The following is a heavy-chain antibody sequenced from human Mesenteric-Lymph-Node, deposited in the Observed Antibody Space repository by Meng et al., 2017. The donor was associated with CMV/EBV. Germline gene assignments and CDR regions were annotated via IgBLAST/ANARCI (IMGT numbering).Heavy chain of an antibody. Sequence: QVQLQQWGAGLLKPSETLSPTCAVYGGSFSAYYWSWIRQPPGKGLEWIGEINHNGSTNYNPSLKSRITISVDTSKNQFSLKLTSVTAADTAVYFCASLAPLNNTKDKIPSGYWGQGTLVTVSS. V-gene: IGHV4-34*01. CDR1: GGSFSAYY. D-gene: IGHD1-14*01. J-gene: IGHJ4*02. CDR3: ASLAPLNNTKDKIPSGY. CDR2: INHNGST.